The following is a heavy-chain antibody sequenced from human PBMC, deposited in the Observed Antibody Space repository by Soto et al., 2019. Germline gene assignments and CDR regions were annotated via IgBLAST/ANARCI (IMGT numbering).Heavy chain of an antibody. Sequence: EVQLVESGGGLVQPGGSLGLSCAASGFTFSDHYMDWVRQAPGKGLEWVGRSKNKADSYTTEYAASVKGRFTISRDGSKNSLFLQMNSLKTEETAVYYCTVWGSGNDFGAAWGQGILVTVSS. CDR3: TVWGSGNDFGAA. J-gene: IGHJ4*02. CDR2: SKNKADSYTT. V-gene: IGHV3-72*01. CDR1: GFTFSDHY. D-gene: IGHD3-10*01.